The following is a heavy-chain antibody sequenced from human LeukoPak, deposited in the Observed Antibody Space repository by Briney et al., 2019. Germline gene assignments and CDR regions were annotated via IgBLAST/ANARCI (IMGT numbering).Heavy chain of an antibody. CDR2: INHSGST. J-gene: IGHJ6*02. CDR3: ARPVVPAATGYYYYYYGMDV. D-gene: IGHD2-2*01. Sequence: SETLSLTCAVYGGSFSGYYWSWIRQPSGKGLEWIGEINHSGSTNYNPSLKSRVTISVDTSKNQFSLKLSSVTAADTAVYYCARPVVPAATGYYYYYYGMDVWGQGTTVTVSS. CDR1: GGSFSGYY. V-gene: IGHV4-34*01.